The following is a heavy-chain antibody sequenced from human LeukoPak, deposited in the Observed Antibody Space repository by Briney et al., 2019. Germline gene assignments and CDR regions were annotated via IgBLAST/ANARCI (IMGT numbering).Heavy chain of an antibody. D-gene: IGHD6-13*01. CDR2: ISAYNGDT. CDR3: ARVKSSSSSSWYFDY. V-gene: IGHV1-18*01. CDR1: GYTFTSYG. J-gene: IGHJ4*02. Sequence: ASVKVSCKASGYTFTSYGISWVRQAPGQGLEWMGWISAYNGDTNYAQKLQGRVTMTTDTSTSTAYMELRSLRSDDTAVYYCARVKSSSSSSWYFDYWGQGTLVTVSS.